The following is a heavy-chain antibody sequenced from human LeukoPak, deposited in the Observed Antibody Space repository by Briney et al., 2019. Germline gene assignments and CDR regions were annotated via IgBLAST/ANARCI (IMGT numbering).Heavy chain of an antibody. Sequence: ASVKVSCKASGYTFTSYDVNWVRQATGQGLEWMGWINPNSDNTDYTQKFQGRVTFTRNTSINTAYMELTSLRSEDTAVYYCAKGGGYEAQYYYYYLDVWGKGTTVTISS. V-gene: IGHV1-8*03. CDR3: AKGGGYEAQYYYYYLDV. CDR1: GYTFTSYD. CDR2: INPNSDNT. D-gene: IGHD5-12*01. J-gene: IGHJ6*03.